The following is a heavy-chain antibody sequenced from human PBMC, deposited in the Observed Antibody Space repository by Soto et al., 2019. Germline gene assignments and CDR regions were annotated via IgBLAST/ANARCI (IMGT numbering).Heavy chain of an antibody. CDR2: ITWNSDNR. Sequence: EEQVVESGGGLVQPGGSLRLACVASGFTFDDYGMHWVRQGPAKGLEWVAGITWNSDNRGYVDSVKGRFTISRDNAKNSLYLEMNSVRPEDTALYYCAKDRWARDGIDVWGQGTTVIVSS. CDR1: GFTFDDYG. CDR3: AKDRWARDGIDV. V-gene: IGHV3-9*01. J-gene: IGHJ6*02.